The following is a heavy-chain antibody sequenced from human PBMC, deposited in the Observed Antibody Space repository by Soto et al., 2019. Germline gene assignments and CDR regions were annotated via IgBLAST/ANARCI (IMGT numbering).Heavy chain of an antibody. D-gene: IGHD5-12*01. V-gene: IGHV3-64*01. J-gene: IGHJ4*02. CDR2: ISSNGGST. CDR3: ARGLRGYSGYLPSPQDYFDY. Sequence: VQLVESGGGLVQPGGSLRLSCAASGFTFSSYAMHWVRQAPGKGLEYVSAISSNGGSTYYANSVKGRFTISRDNSKNTLYLQMGSLRAEDMAVYYCARGLRGYSGYLPSPQDYFDYWGQGTLVTVSS. CDR1: GFTFSSYA.